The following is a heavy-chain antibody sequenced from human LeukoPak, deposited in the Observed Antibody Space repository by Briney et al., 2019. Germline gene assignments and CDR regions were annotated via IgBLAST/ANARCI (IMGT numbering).Heavy chain of an antibody. Sequence: GGSLRLSCAASGFTLSSYAMHWVRQAPGKGLEWVALISYDGSNKYYADSVKGRFTVSRDNSKNTLFLQMNSLRAEDTAVYYCAKVGSYHDFDYWGQGTLVTVSS. CDR1: GFTLSSYA. CDR2: ISYDGSNK. CDR3: AKVGSYHDFDY. J-gene: IGHJ4*02. D-gene: IGHD3-22*01. V-gene: IGHV3-30*04.